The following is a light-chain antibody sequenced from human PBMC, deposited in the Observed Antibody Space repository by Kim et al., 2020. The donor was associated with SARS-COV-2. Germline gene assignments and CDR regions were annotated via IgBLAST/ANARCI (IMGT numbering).Light chain of an antibody. V-gene: IGLV1-51*01. CDR3: GSWYSSLSAWV. CDR1: SSNIGNNY. Sequence: GQKVTISCSGSSSNIGNNYVSWYQQLPGTAPKVLIYDSTKRPSGIPDRFSGSQSGTSATLGISGLQTGDEADYYCGSWYSSLSAWVFGGGTQLTVL. J-gene: IGLJ3*02. CDR2: DST.